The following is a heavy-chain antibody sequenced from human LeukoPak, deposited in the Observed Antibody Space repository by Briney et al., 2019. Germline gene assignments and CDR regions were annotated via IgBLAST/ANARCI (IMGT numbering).Heavy chain of an antibody. CDR3: ARVADSGYDYGGDY. CDR2: IYYSGST. CDR1: GGSISSGDYY. V-gene: IGHV4-31*03. J-gene: IGHJ4*02. D-gene: IGHD5-12*01. Sequence: PSQTLSLTCTVSGGSISSGDYYWSWIRQHPGKGLEWIGYIYYSGSTYYNPSLKSRVTISVDTSKNQFSLKLSSVTAADTAVYYCARVADSGYDYGGDYWGQGTLVTVSS.